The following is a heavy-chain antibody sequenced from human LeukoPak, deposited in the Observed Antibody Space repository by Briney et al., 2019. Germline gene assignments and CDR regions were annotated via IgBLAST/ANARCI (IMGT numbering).Heavy chain of an antibody. Sequence: GESLKISCKGSGYSFTSYWIGWVRPMPGKGLEWMGIVYPGDSDTKYSPSFQGQVTISADKSINTAYLQWSSLKASDTAMYFCTRRSGNLYDYWGQGTLVTVSS. CDR2: VYPGDSDT. J-gene: IGHJ4*02. CDR3: TRRSGNLYDY. V-gene: IGHV5-51*01. CDR1: GYSFTSYW. D-gene: IGHD4-23*01.